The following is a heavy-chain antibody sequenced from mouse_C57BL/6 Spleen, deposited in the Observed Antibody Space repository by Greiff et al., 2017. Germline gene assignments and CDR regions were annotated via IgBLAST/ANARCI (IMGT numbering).Heavy chain of an antibody. CDR3: AREGFGGSSYRGMDY. D-gene: IGHD1-1*01. V-gene: IGHV1-55*01. CDR1: GYTFTSYW. Sequence: QVQLQQSGAELVKPGASVKMSCKASGYTFTSYWITWVKQRPGQGLEWIGDIYPGSGSTNYNEKFKSKATLTVDTSSSTAYMQLSSLTSEDSAVYYCAREGFGGSSYRGMDYWGQGTSVTVSS. J-gene: IGHJ4*01. CDR2: IYPGSGST.